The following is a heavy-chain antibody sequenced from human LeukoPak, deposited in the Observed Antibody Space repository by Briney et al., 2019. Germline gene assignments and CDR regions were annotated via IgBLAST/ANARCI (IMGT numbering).Heavy chain of an antibody. J-gene: IGHJ4*02. CDR1: GYTFTSYY. D-gene: IGHD6-19*01. CDR2: INPSGGST. V-gene: IGHV1-46*01. Sequence: GASVKVSCKASGYTFTSYYMHWVRQAPGQGLEWMGIINPSGGSTSYAQKFQGRVTMTRDMSTSTVYMELSSLRSEDTAVYYCVRARRLGIAVAEWGQGTLVTVSS. CDR3: VRARRLGIAVAE.